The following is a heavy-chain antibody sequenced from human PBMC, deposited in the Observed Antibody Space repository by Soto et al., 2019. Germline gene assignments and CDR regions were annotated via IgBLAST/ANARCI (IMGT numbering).Heavy chain of an antibody. CDR1: GFTFSSYG. CDR2: IWYDGSNK. J-gene: IGHJ3*02. Sequence: PGGSLRLSCAASGFTFSSYGMHWVRQAPGKGLEWVAVIWYDGSNKYYADSVKGRFTISRDNSKNTLYLQMNSLRAEDTAVYYCASPGYDFWSGHNDDAFDIWGQGTMVTVSS. V-gene: IGHV3-33*01. D-gene: IGHD3-3*01. CDR3: ASPGYDFWSGHNDDAFDI.